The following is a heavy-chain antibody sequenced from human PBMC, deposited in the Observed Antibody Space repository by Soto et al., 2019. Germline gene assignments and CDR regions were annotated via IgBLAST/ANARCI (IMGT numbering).Heavy chain of an antibody. Sequence: QVQLVESGGGLVKPGGSLRLSCAASGFTFSDYYMSWIRQAPGKGLEWVSYISSSGSTIYYADSVKGRFTISRDNAKNSLYLQMNSLRAEDTAVYYCARLASGYCRSTSCYALLYYYYYYYMDVWGKGTTVTVSS. D-gene: IGHD2-2*01. CDR2: ISSSGSTI. J-gene: IGHJ6*03. CDR1: GFTFSDYY. V-gene: IGHV3-11*01. CDR3: ARLASGYCRSTSCYALLYYYYYYYMDV.